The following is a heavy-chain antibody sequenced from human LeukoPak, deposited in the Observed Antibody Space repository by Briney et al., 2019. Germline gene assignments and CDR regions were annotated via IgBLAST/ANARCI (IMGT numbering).Heavy chain of an antibody. J-gene: IGHJ3*02. CDR1: GGSISSYY. D-gene: IGHD2/OR15-2a*01. CDR3: ASASLNIYAFDI. CDR2: IYYSGST. Sequence: SETLSLTCTVSGGSISSYYWSWIRQPPGKGLEWIGYIYYSGSTNYNPSLKSRVTISVDTSKNQFSLKLSSVTAADTAVYYCASASLNIYAFDIWGQGTMVTASS. V-gene: IGHV4-59*01.